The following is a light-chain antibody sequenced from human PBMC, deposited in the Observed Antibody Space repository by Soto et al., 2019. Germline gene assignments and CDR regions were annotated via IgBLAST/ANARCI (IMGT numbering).Light chain of an antibody. CDR1: SSNIGGNT. V-gene: IGLV1-44*01. CDR2: TDN. CDR3: SSYSIGSTLYV. Sequence: QSVLTQPPSVSGTPGQRVTISCSGSSSNIGGNTVNWYQHLPGTAPKVLIYTDNQRPSGVPDRFSGSKFGNTASLTISGLQAEDEADYHCSSYSIGSTLYVFGTGTKGTVL. J-gene: IGLJ1*01.